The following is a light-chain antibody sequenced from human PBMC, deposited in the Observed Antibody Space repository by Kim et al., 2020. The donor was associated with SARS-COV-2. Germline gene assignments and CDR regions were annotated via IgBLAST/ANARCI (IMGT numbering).Light chain of an antibody. CDR1: NIGSKS. V-gene: IGLV3-21*04. CDR3: QVWDSSSDHVV. Sequence: SYELTQPPSVSVAPGKTARITCGGNNIGSKSVHRYQQKPGQAPVLVIYYDSDRPSGIPERFSGSNSGNTATLTISRVEAGDEADYYCQVWDSSSDHVVFGGGTKLTVL. J-gene: IGLJ2*01. CDR2: YDS.